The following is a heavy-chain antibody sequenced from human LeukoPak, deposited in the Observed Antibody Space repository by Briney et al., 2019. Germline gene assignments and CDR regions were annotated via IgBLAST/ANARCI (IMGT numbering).Heavy chain of an antibody. CDR2: IYYSGST. D-gene: IGHD3-10*01. CDR1: GGSVSSGSYY. Sequence: PSETLSLTCTVSGGSVSSGSYYWSWIRQPPGTGLEWIGYIYYSGSTNYNPSLKSRVTISVDASKNQFSLKLSSVTAADTAVYYCARAPVYGSGWYYFDYWGQGTLVTVSS. CDR3: ARAPVYGSGWYYFDY. J-gene: IGHJ4*02. V-gene: IGHV4-61*01.